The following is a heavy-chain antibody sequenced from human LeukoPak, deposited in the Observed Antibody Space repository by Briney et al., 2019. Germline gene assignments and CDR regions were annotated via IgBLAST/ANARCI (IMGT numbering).Heavy chain of an antibody. CDR3: ARDLSSNWNNLAY. CDR1: GFTFADYG. D-gene: IGHD1/OR15-1a*01. CDR2: INWSGDNI. V-gene: IGHV3-20*04. Sequence: GGSLRLSCEDSGFTFADYGLSWVRQAPGKGLEWAAGINWSGDNIFYADSVKGRFTISRDNTKKTLYLQMNNLRGEDTATYYCARDLSSNWNNLAYWGQGTLVTVSS. J-gene: IGHJ4*02.